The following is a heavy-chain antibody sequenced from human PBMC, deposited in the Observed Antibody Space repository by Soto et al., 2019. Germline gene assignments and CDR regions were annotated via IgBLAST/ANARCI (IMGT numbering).Heavy chain of an antibody. CDR1: GFMFSCCA. CDR3: AKNRGRGSDTNWAFAV. V-gene: IGHV3-23*01. Sequence: EVQLLDSGGGLVQPGGSLRLSCAASGFMFSCCAMSWVRQAPGKGLEWVSTIHGDGDYSHYTDSVEGRFTISRDNSRNTLYLQMNSGRGDDTAVYYCAKNRGRGSDTNWAFAVWGRGTRVTVSS. CDR2: IHGDGDYS. D-gene: IGHD1-26*01. J-gene: IGHJ2*01.